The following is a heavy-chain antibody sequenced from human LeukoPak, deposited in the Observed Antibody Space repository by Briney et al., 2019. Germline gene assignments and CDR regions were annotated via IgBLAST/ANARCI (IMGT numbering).Heavy chain of an antibody. V-gene: IGHV3-21*01. Sequence: PGGSLRLSCAASGFTFSNYSMNWVRQAPGKGLEWVSSISSSSTYIYYADSAKGRFTISRDNAKNSLFLQMNSLRAEDTAGYYYARERPRDSYNRNAFDIWGQGTMVTVSS. J-gene: IGHJ3*02. CDR1: GFTFSNYS. CDR2: ISSSSTYI. CDR3: ARERPRDSYNRNAFDI. D-gene: IGHD5-24*01.